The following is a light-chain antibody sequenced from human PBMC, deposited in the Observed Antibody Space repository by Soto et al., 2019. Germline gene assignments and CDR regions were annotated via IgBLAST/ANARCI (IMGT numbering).Light chain of an antibody. V-gene: IGKV1-27*01. Sequence: QMTQSPSSLSASVGDRVTITCRASQDIGIYLAWYQQRPGTVPKLLIYSASTLKSGFPSRFSGSGSGTDFTLTISSLQPEYVATYYCQRYNSVPVTFGQGPRLEIK. CDR3: QRYNSVPVT. CDR1: QDIGIY. CDR2: SAS. J-gene: IGKJ5*01.